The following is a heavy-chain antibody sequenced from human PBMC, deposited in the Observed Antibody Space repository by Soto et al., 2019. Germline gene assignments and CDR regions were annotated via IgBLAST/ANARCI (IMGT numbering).Heavy chain of an antibody. J-gene: IGHJ4*02. Sequence: QVQLVESGGGVVQPGRSLRLSCAASGFTFSSYGMHWVRQAPGKGLEWVAVIWYDGSNKYYADSVKGRFTISRDNSKNTLYLQMNSLRAEDTAVYYCARDKVAAAGTPLDYWGQGTLVTVSS. V-gene: IGHV3-33*01. CDR2: IWYDGSNK. D-gene: IGHD6-13*01. CDR3: ARDKVAAAGTPLDY. CDR1: GFTFSSYG.